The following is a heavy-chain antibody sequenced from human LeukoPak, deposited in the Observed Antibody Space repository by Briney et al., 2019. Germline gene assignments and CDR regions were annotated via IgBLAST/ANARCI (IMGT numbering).Heavy chain of an antibody. J-gene: IGHJ4*02. CDR3: ARTGGSYPYYFEY. V-gene: IGHV4-39*01. CDR1: AGFVSNSNYY. D-gene: IGHD1-26*01. CDR2: IYYSGST. Sequence: SETLSLTCTVSAGFVSNSNYYWGWIRQPPGKGLEWIGSIYYSGSTYYNPSLESRVTISVDTSKNQFSLKLSSVTAADTAVYYCARTGGSYPYYFEYWGQGTLVTVSS.